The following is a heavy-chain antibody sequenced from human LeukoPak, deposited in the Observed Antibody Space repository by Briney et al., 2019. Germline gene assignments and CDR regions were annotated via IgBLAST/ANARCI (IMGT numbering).Heavy chain of an antibody. CDR2: FSATDGSA. D-gene: IGHD6-13*01. Sequence: GGSLRLSCAASGLTVSSYGMTWVRQAPGKGLEWVSAFSATDGSAQYAESVKGRFTISRDNSKNSLYLQMNSLRDEDTAVYYCAKARIAAAGTGTFDVWGQGTMVTVSS. V-gene: IGHV3-23*01. CDR3: AKARIAAAGTGTFDV. J-gene: IGHJ3*01. CDR1: GLTVSSYG.